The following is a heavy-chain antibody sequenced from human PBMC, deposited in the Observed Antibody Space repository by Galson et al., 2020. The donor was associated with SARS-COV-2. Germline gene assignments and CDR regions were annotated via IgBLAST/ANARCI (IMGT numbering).Heavy chain of an antibody. CDR1: GYSFTSYW. CDR2: LYPGDSAT. J-gene: IGHJ4*02. D-gene: IGHD4-17*01. Sequence: KIGESLKISCKGSGYSFTSYWDGWVRQMPGKGLEWMGILYPGDSATRHSPSFQGQVTISADKSISTAYLQWSSLKASDTAMYYCARVPNFGDYNLDFWGQGTLVTVSS. V-gene: IGHV5-51*01. CDR3: ARVPNFGDYNLDF.